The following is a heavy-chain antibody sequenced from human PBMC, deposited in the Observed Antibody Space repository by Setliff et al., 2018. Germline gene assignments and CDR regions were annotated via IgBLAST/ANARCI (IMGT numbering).Heavy chain of an antibody. CDR3: ARRGTTAFDF. CDR1: GFTFSIYS. CDR2: ISSGSISTT. V-gene: IGHV3-48*01. Sequence: GGSLRLSCAASGFTFSIYSMNWLRQAPGKGLEWVSYISSGSISTTHYADSVRGRFTVSKDNAKNTLYLEMNNLRAEDSAVYYCARRGTTAFDFWGLGTLVTVSS. D-gene: IGHD4-4*01. J-gene: IGHJ4*02.